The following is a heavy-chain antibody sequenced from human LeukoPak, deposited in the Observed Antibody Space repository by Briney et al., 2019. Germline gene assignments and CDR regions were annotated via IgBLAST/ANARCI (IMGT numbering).Heavy chain of an antibody. CDR1: RFTFSSYE. D-gene: IGHD2-2*01. CDR2: INSSGSTI. Sequence: PGGSLRLSCAASRFTFSSYEIHWVRQAPGKGLEWISYINSSGSTIYYADSVKGRFTISRVNAMNSLYMQMNSLRAEDTAVYYCARDLKGQYQYYFDIWGKGTMVTISS. J-gene: IGHJ3*02. CDR3: ARDLKGQYQYYFDI. V-gene: IGHV3-48*03.